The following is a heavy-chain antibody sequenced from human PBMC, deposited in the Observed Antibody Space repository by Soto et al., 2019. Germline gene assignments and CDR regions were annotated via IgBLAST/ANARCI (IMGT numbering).Heavy chain of an antibody. Sequence: ASVKVSCKASGYTFTGYYMHWVRQAPGQGLEWMGWINPNSGGTNYAQKFQGRVTMTRDTSISTAYMELSRLRSDDTAVYYCASDGVVGGGERAHSGWYYYYYGMDVWGQGTTVTVSS. CDR1: GYTFTGYY. CDR3: ASDGVVGGGERAHSGWYYYYYGMDV. J-gene: IGHJ6*02. D-gene: IGHD6-19*01. CDR2: INPNSGGT. V-gene: IGHV1-2*02.